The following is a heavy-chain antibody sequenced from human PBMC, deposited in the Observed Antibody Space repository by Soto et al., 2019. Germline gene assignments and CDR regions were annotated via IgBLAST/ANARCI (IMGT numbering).Heavy chain of an antibody. CDR3: ARVNRRYYYGSGIPRYYYMDV. V-gene: IGHV1-8*01. J-gene: IGHJ6*03. D-gene: IGHD3-10*01. CDR2: MNPNSGNT. CDR1: GYTFTSYD. Sequence: QVQLVQSGAEVKKPGASVKVSCKASGYTFTSYDINWVRQATGQGLEWMGWMNPNSGNTGYAQKFQGRVTMTRTTFISTADMELSSLRSEDTAVYYCARVNRRYYYGSGIPRYYYMDVWGKGTTVTVSS.